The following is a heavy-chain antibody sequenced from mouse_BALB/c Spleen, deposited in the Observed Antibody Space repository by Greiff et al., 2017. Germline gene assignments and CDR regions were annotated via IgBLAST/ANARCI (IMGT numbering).Heavy chain of an antibody. J-gene: IGHJ3*01. CDR1: GYSITSGYY. Sequence: EVKLEESGPGLVKPSQSLSLTCSVTGYSITSGYYWNWIRQFPGNKLEWMGYISYDGSNNYNPSLKNRISITRDTSKNQFFLKLNSVTTEDTATYYCARVNGNYGGFAYWGQGTLVTVSA. CDR2: ISYDGSN. CDR3: ARVNGNYGGFAY. D-gene: IGHD2-1*01. V-gene: IGHV3-6*02.